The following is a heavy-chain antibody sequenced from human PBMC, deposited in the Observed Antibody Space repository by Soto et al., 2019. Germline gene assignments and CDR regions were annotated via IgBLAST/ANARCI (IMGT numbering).Heavy chain of an antibody. Sequence: EVQLLESGGGLVQPAGSLRLSCAASGFTFSIYTMSWFRQAPGKGLEWVSSIYGNGRSTFYSASVKGRFTISRDNSGNTVYLQMSSLRAEDTAIDYCAKDFTPDSRWDIDCWGQGSLVTVSS. CDR1: GFTFSIYT. J-gene: IGHJ4*02. V-gene: IGHV3-23*01. D-gene: IGHD1-26*01. CDR3: AKDFTPDSRWDIDC. CDR2: IYGNGRST.